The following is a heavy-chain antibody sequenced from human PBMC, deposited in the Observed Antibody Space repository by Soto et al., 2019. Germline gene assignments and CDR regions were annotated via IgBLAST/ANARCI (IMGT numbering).Heavy chain of an antibody. Sequence: GGSLRLSCAASGFTLSSYGMHWVRQAPGKGLEWVAVIWYDGSNKYYADSVKGRFTISRDNSKNTLYLQMNSLRAEDTAVYYCAILGGYYDFWSGLNYFDYWGQGTLVTVSS. CDR1: GFTLSSYG. CDR3: AILGGYYDFWSGLNYFDY. D-gene: IGHD3-3*01. CDR2: IWYDGSNK. J-gene: IGHJ4*02. V-gene: IGHV3-33*01.